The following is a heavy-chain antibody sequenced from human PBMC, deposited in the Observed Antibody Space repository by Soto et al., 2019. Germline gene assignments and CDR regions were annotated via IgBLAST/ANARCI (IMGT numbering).Heavy chain of an antibody. V-gene: IGHV3-33*01. CDR3: ARAHTMMILDRFDP. Sequence: GGSLRLSCAASGFKFRNYAIHWVRQAPGKGLEWLAVIWFDGSKKYYADSVKGRFTIFRDNSKNTVYLDMNSLTADDSGVFYCARAHTMMILDRFDPWGHGTLVTVSS. CDR2: IWFDGSKK. CDR1: GFKFRNYA. J-gene: IGHJ5*02. D-gene: IGHD3-22*01.